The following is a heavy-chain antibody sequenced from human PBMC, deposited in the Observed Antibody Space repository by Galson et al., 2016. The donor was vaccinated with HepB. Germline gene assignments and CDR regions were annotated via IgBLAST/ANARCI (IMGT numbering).Heavy chain of an antibody. V-gene: IGHV2-5*01. CDR1: GFSLSTTGVG. CDR2: ISWKDDQ. J-gene: IGHJ6*02. CDR3: AYSRHADYYTGMDV. Sequence: PALVKPTQTLTLTCSCSGFSLSTTGVGVGWIRQPPGKALEWLALISWKDDQRYSPALTTGLTITKDTSKNQVVLTLTNMEPVDTGTYFCAYSRHADYYTGMDVWGQGTTVTVS.